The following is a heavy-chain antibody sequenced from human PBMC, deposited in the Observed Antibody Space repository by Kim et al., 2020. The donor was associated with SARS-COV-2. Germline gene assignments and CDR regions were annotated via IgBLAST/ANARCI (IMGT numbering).Heavy chain of an antibody. CDR2: IYSGGST. V-gene: IGHV3-53*01. CDR1: GLTVSRNY. Sequence: GGSLRLSCAASGLTVSRNYMSWVRQAPGKGLEWVSVIYSGGSTYYADSVKGRFTISRDNSKNTLYLQMNSLRAEDTAVYYCARGGYSYGEDWFDPWGQGTLVTVSS. J-gene: IGHJ5*02. D-gene: IGHD5-18*01. CDR3: ARGGYSYGEDWFDP.